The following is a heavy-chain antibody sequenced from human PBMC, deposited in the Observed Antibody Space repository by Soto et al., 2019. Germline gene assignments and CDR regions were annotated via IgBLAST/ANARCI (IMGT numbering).Heavy chain of an antibody. J-gene: IGHJ4*02. CDR1: GFTFSSYG. CDR3: AKDGTQYNWNYGVDY. Sequence: PGWSLRLSCAASGFTFSSYGMHWVRQAPGKGLEWVAVISYDGSNKYYADSVKGRFTISRDNSKNTLYLQMNSLRAEDTAVYYCAKDGTQYNWNYGVDYWGQGTLVTVSS. V-gene: IGHV3-30*18. CDR2: ISYDGSNK. D-gene: IGHD1-7*01.